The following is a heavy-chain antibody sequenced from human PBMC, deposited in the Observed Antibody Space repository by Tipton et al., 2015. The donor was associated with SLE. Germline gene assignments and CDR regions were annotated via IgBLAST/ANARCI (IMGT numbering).Heavy chain of an antibody. V-gene: IGHV4-4*08. CDR1: GGSISNYY. CDR3: ASITFWSGYIPFDY. Sequence: TLSLTCTVSGGSISNYYWSWIRQTPGKGLEWIGYVYTSGSTIYNPSLKSRVTISVDTSKNQVSLKVTSVTAADTAMYYCASITFWSGYIPFDYWGQGTLVTVS. D-gene: IGHD3-3*01. CDR2: VYTSGST. J-gene: IGHJ4*02.